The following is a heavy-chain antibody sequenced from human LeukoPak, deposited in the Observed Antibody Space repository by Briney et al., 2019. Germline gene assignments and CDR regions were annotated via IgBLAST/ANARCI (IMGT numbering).Heavy chain of an antibody. J-gene: IGHJ3*02. CDR1: GYTFTSYG. CDR2: ISAYNGNT. Sequence: GASAKVSCKASGYTFTSYGISWVRQAPGQGLEWMGWISAYNGNTNYAQKLQGRVTMTTDTSTSTAYMELRSLRSDDTAVYYCATGGEYSSSWTDAFDIWGQGTMVTASS. V-gene: IGHV1-18*01. CDR3: ATGGEYSSSWTDAFDI. D-gene: IGHD6-13*01.